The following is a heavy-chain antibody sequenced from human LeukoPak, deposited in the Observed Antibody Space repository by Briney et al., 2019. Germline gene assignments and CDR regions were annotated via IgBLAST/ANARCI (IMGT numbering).Heavy chain of an antibody. Sequence: GGSLRLSCAASGFRFRNYAMSWVRQAPGKGLEWVSAISESGVDTFHADSVKGRFTISRDNSKNTLYLQMNFLRGEDTAVYYCAKEGALRRTDFDSWGQGTLVTVSS. CDR2: ISESGVDT. CDR3: AKEGALRRTDFDS. CDR1: GFRFRNYA. D-gene: IGHD2-15*01. J-gene: IGHJ4*02. V-gene: IGHV3-23*01.